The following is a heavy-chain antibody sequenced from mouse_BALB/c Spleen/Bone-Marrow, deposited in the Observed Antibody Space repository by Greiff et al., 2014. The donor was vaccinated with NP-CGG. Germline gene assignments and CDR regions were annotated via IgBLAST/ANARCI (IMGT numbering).Heavy chain of an antibody. Sequence: VKLMESGPELMKPGASVKISCKASGYASSSSWMNWVKQRPGQGLEWIGRIYPGDGDTNYNGKFKGKATLTADKSSSTAYMQLSSLTSVDSAVYFCARWGITSYYFDYWGQGTTLTVSS. V-gene: IGHV1-82*01. CDR3: ARWGITSYYFDY. CDR1: GYASSSSW. J-gene: IGHJ2*01. CDR2: IYPGDGDT. D-gene: IGHD2-4*01.